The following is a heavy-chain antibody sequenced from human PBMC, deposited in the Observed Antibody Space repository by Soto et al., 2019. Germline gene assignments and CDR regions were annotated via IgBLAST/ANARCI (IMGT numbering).Heavy chain of an antibody. Sequence: GGSLRLACAAYGFTFSSYAMSWVRQAPGKGLEWVSAISGSGGSTYYADSVKGRFTISRDNSKNTLYLQMNSLRAEDTAVYYCAKDYSPSIAAAGKMFAYWAQGTLVTVSS. CDR3: AKDYSPSIAAAGKMFAY. J-gene: IGHJ4*02. CDR1: GFTFSSYA. D-gene: IGHD6-13*01. CDR2: ISGSGGST. V-gene: IGHV3-23*01.